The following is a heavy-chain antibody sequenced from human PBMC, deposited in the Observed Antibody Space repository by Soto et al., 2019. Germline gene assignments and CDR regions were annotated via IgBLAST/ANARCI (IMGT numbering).Heavy chain of an antibody. J-gene: IGHJ5*02. CDR1: GGSISSYY. CDR3: ARGVVTMVRGVIYNWFDP. Sequence: SETLSLTCTVSGGSISSYYWSWIRQPPGKGLEWIGYIYYSGSTNYNPSLKSRVTISVDTSKNQFSLKLSSVTAADTAVYYCARGVVTMVRGVIYNWFDPWGQGTQVTVSS. V-gene: IGHV4-59*01. CDR2: IYYSGST. D-gene: IGHD3-10*01.